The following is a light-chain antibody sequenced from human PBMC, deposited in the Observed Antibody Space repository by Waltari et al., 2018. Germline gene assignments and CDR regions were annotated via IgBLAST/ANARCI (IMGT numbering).Light chain of an antibody. Sequence: QSALTQPASVSGSPGQPITISCTGTSRDIGAYNFVSWYQKHPGKAPKVMIYDVNNRPSGVSSRFSGSKSGNTASLTISGLQAEDEVDYYCSSYTTGSTRYVFGSGTKVTVL. CDR3: SSYTTGSTRYV. CDR1: SRDIGAYNF. J-gene: IGLJ1*01. CDR2: DVN. V-gene: IGLV2-14*03.